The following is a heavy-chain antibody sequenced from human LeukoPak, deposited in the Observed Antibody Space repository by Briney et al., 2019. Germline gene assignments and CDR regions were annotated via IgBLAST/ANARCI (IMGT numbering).Heavy chain of an antibody. J-gene: IGHJ4*02. D-gene: IGHD1-14*01. CDR1: GYTFTGYY. CDR3: ARNRGAFDY. Sequence: ASVKVSCKASGYTFTGYYMHWVRQAPGQGLEWMGIINPSGGSTSYAQKFQGRVTMTRDMSTSTVYMELRSLRSDDTAVYYCARNRGAFDYWGQGTLVTVSS. CDR2: INPSGGST. V-gene: IGHV1-46*01.